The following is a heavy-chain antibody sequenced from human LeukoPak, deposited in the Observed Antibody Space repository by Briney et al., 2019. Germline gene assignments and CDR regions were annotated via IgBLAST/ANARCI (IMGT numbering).Heavy chain of an antibody. D-gene: IGHD3-10*01. CDR2: IYHSGST. Sequence: SETLSLTCTVSGYSISSGYYWGWIRQPPGKGLEWIGSIYHSGSTYYNPSLKSRVTISVDTSKNQFSLKLSSVTAADTAVYYCARHVYNSGYYSGAGIDYWGQGTLVTVSS. CDR3: ARHVYNSGYYSGAGIDY. J-gene: IGHJ4*02. V-gene: IGHV4-38-2*02. CDR1: GYSISSGYY.